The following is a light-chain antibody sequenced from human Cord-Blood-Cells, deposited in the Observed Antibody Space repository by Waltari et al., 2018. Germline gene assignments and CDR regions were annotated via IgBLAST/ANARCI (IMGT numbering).Light chain of an antibody. CDR2: DAS. Sequence: DIQMTQSPSTLSASVGDRVTIPCRASQSISSWLAWYQPKPGKAPKPLIYDASSLESGVPSRFSGSGSGTEFTLTISSLQPDDFATYYCQQYNSYSTWTFGQGTKVEIK. CDR3: QQYNSYSTWT. J-gene: IGKJ1*01. V-gene: IGKV1-5*01. CDR1: QSISSW.